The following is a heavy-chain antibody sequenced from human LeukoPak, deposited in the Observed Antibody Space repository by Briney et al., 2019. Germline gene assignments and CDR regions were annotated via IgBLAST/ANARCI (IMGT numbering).Heavy chain of an antibody. D-gene: IGHD6-19*01. CDR3: VRDGMAVAGTAPLDY. CDR1: GLSVSSNY. Sequence: GGSLRLSCVASGLSVSSNYMSWVRQAPGKGLEYVSAISSSGDDTYYADSVKGRFTISRDNSKNTLYLQMSSVRPEDAAVYYCVRDGMAVAGTAPLDYWGQGILVTVSS. V-gene: IGHV3-64D*09. CDR2: ISSSGDDT. J-gene: IGHJ4*02.